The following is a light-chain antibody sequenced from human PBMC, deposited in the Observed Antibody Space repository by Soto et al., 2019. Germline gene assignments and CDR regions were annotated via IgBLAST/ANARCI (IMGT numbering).Light chain of an antibody. CDR3: QQYNKWPQT. V-gene: IGKV3-15*01. CDR2: GAY. J-gene: IGKJ1*01. CDR1: QTVSSS. Sequence: ETLMTQSPATLSVSPGARDTLYCRASQTVSSSLAWYQQKPGQAPRLLIYGAYTRATGVPNRFSGSGSGTEFTLTISSLQSEDLAVYHCQQYNKWPQTCGQGTKLDIK.